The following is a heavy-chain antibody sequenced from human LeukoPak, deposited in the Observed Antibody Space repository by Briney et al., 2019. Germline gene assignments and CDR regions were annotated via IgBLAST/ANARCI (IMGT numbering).Heavy chain of an antibody. CDR1: GVSISSGGYY. CDR3: ARVRREGGGYYSDY. Sequence: SQTLSLTCTVSGVSISSGGYYSSWIRQHPGKGLEQICYIYYNGSTYYNPSLKSRVTISVGTSKHQFFLKLSSVTAADTGVYYCARVRREGGGYYSDYWGQGTLVTVSS. D-gene: IGHD3-10*01. J-gene: IGHJ4*02. V-gene: IGHV4-31*03. CDR2: IYYNGST.